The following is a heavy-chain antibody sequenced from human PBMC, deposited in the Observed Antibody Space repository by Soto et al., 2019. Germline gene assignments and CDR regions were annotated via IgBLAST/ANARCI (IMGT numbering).Heavy chain of an antibody. D-gene: IGHD3-3*01. CDR1: GFTFSSYG. V-gene: IGHV3-30*18. CDR2: ISYDGSNK. Sequence: GGSLRLSCAASGFTFSSYGMHWVRQAPGKGLEWVAVISYDGSNKYYADSVKGRFTISRDNSKNTLYLQMNSLRAEDTAVYYCAKDLVVFGVVIFDYWGQGTLVTVSS. J-gene: IGHJ4*02. CDR3: AKDLVVFGVVIFDY.